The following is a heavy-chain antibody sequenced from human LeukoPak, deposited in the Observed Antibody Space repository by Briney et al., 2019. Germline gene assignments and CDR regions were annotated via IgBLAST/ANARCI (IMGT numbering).Heavy chain of an antibody. D-gene: IGHD3-16*01. J-gene: IGHJ6*03. CDR2: IYCSGST. V-gene: IGHV4-39*01. CDR3: ARIDYGGGYYYYYYYYMDV. Sequence: SETLSLTCTVSGGSISSSSYYWGWIRQPPGKGLEWIGSIYCSGSTYYNPSLKSRVTISVDTSKNQFSLKLSSVTAADTAVYYCARIDYGGGYYYYYYYYMDVWGKGTTVTVSS. CDR1: GGSISSSSYY.